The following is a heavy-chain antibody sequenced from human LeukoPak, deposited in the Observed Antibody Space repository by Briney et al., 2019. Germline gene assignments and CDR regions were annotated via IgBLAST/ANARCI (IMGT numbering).Heavy chain of an antibody. D-gene: IGHD3-22*01. CDR2: IYYSGST. CDR1: GGSISSGGYY. Sequence: SETLSLTCTVSGGSISSGGYYWSWIRQHPGKGLEWIGYIYYSGSTYYNPSLKSRVTISVDTSKNQFSLKLSSVTAADTAVYYCGRGPDYYDSSGYFSDYWGQGTLVTVSS. CDR3: GRGPDYYDSSGYFSDY. J-gene: IGHJ4*02. V-gene: IGHV4-31*03.